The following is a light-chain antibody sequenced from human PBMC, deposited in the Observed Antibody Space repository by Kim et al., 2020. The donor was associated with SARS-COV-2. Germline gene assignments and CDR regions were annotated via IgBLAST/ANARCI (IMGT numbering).Light chain of an antibody. Sequence: QLVLTQSPSASASLGASVKLTCTLSSGHSRYAIAWHQQQPEKGPRYLMKLNSDGSHSTGDGIPDRFSGSSSGAERYLTISSLQSEDEADYYCQTWGTGIRVFGGGTKLTVL. J-gene: IGLJ2*01. V-gene: IGLV4-69*01. CDR2: LNSDGSH. CDR1: SGHSRYA. CDR3: QTWGTGIRV.